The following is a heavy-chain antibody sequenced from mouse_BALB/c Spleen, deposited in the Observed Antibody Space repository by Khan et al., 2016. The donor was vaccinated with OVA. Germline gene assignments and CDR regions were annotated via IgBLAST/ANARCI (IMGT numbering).Heavy chain of an antibody. Sequence: QVQLQQSGAELVRPGVSVKLSCKGSGYTFTDFTIHWVKQSHAKSLEWIGVVSSYYGDATYNQKFKDKATMTVDKSYSTAYMELARLTSEDSAIYYRERGGGGDRFAYWGQGTLVTVSA. CDR2: VSSYYGDA. V-gene: IGHV1S137*01. CDR1: GYTFTDFT. CDR3: ERGGGGDRFAY. J-gene: IGHJ3*01.